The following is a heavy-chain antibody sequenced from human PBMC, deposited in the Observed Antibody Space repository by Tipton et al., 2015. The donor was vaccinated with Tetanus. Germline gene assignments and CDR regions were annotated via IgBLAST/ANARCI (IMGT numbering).Heavy chain of an antibody. V-gene: IGHV4-61*01. D-gene: IGHD3-3*01. CDR3: ARIHDFLSGQFDF. J-gene: IGHJ4*02. Sequence: TLSLTCTVFGGSVSSGSYYWAWIRQPPGKGLEYIGYILYGASTHYNPSLKSRVTVSADPSQNQFSLKLSSVTAADTAVYYCARIHDFLSGQFDFWGQGTLVTVSS. CDR1: GGSVSSGSYY. CDR2: ILYGAST.